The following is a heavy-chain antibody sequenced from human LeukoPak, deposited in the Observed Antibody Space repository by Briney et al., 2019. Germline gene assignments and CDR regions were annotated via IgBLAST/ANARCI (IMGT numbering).Heavy chain of an antibody. D-gene: IGHD2-15*01. Sequence: PGGSLRLSCAASGFTFSSYAMTWVRQAPGKGLEWVSAISGRGESTNYADSVKGRFTISRDNSKNTLYLQMNSLRAEDTAVYYCARGDCSGGSCYSSWYFDLWGRGTLVTVSS. CDR2: ISGRGEST. CDR3: ARGDCSGGSCYSSWYFDL. J-gene: IGHJ2*01. CDR1: GFTFSSYA. V-gene: IGHV3-23*01.